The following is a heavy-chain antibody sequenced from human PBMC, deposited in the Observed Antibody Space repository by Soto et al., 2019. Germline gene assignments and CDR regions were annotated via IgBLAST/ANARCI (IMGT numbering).Heavy chain of an antibody. CDR1: GGSISSYF. D-gene: IGHD3-22*01. V-gene: IGHV4-59*04. J-gene: IGHJ3*01. CDR3: ARHEYVSSSYDLLDV. CDR2: IYYTGTT. Sequence: SETLSLTCTVSGGSISSYFWAWIRQSPGKGLEWIANIYYTGTTFYNPSLRSRVSMTIDAYKNRFSLNLSSVTASDTALYYCARHEYVSSSYDLLDVWGRGTMVTVSS.